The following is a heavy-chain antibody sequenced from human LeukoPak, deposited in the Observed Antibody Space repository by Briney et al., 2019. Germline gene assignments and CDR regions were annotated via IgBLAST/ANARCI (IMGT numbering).Heavy chain of an antibody. J-gene: IGHJ6*03. CDR2: IFPSGGEI. CDR1: GFTFSTFA. V-gene: IGHV3-21*01. Sequence: PGGSLRLSCAASGFTFSTFAMIWVRQPPGKGLEWVSSIFPSGGEIHYADSVRGRFTISRDNAKNSLYLQMNSLRAEDTAVYYCARDAPPHIAAAGHTYYYYYYYMDVWGKGTTVTVSS. D-gene: IGHD6-13*01. CDR3: ARDAPPHIAAAGHTYYYYYYYMDV.